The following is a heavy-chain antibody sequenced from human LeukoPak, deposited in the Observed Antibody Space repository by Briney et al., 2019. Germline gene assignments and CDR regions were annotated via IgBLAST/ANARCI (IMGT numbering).Heavy chain of an antibody. D-gene: IGHD3-22*01. Sequence: SQTLSLTCTVSGGSISSGGYYWSWIRQHPGKGLEWIGYIYYSGSTYYNPSLKSRVTISVDTSKNQFSLKLSSVTAADTAVHYCARESGYYDSSGYFQNWFDPWGQGTLVTVSS. V-gene: IGHV4-31*03. CDR2: IYYSGST. CDR1: GGSISSGGYY. J-gene: IGHJ5*01. CDR3: ARESGYYDSSGYFQNWFDP.